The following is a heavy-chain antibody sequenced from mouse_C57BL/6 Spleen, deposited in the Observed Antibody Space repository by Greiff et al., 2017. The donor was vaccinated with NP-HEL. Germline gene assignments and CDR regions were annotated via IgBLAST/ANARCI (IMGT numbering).Heavy chain of an antibody. D-gene: IGHD4-1*01. CDR1: GFTFTDYY. CDR2: IRNKANGYTT. J-gene: IGHJ4*01. Sequence: EVKLVESGGGLVQPGGSLSLSCAASGFTFTDYYMSWVRQPPGKALEWLGFIRNKANGYTTEYSASVKGRFTISRDNSQSILYLQMNALRAEDSATYYCARNWDGGAMDYWGQGTSVTVSS. V-gene: IGHV7-3*01. CDR3: ARNWDGGAMDY.